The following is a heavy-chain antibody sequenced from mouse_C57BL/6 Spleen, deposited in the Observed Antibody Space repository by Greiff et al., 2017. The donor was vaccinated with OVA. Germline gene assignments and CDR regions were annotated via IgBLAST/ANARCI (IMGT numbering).Heavy chain of an antibody. CDR3: TPGGSWFAY. V-gene: IGHV14-4*01. CDR1: GFNIKDDY. J-gene: IGHJ3*01. Sequence: EVQLQQSGAELVRPGASVKLSCTASGFNIKDDYMHWVKQRPEQGLEWIGWIDPENGDTEYASKFQGKATITADPSSNTAYLQLSSLTSEDTAVYYCTPGGSWFAYWGQGTLVTVSA. CDR2: IDPENGDT.